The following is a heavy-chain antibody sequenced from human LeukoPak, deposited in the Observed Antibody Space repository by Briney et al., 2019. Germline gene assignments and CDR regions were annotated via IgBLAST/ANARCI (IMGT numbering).Heavy chain of an antibody. CDR1: GYTFTSYA. V-gene: IGHV1-3*01. D-gene: IGHD5-24*01. Sequence: GASVKVSCTASGYTFTSYAMHWVRQAPGQRLEWMGWINAGNGDTKYSQKFQGRVTITRDTSASTAYMELSSLRSEDTAVYYCARIETEVDAFDIWGQGTMVTVSS. J-gene: IGHJ3*02. CDR3: ARIETEVDAFDI. CDR2: INAGNGDT.